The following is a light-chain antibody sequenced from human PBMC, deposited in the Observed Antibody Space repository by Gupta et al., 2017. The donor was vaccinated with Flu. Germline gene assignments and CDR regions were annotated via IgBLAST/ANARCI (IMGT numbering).Light chain of an antibody. Sequence: IQMTQSPSSLSASVGDRVTITCQASQEISNYLNWYQQKPGKAPKLLIYDASNAETGVPPRFSGSRSSADFTFTIISLQPEDDVTNYCRQEYNLPSTFGQGTKLETK. CDR1: QEISNY. CDR3: RQEYNLPST. J-gene: IGKJ2*01. V-gene: IGKV1-33*01. CDR2: DAS.